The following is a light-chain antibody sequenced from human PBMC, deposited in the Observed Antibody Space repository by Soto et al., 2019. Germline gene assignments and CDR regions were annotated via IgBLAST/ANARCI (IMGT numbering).Light chain of an antibody. J-gene: IGKJ1*01. V-gene: IGKV1-5*03. CDR1: QTISSW. Sequence: DIQMTQSPSTLSGSVGDRVTITCRASQTISSWLAWYQQKPGKAPKLLIYTASTLTSGVPSRFSGSGSGTEFTLTISSLQPDDFATYYCQHYNSCSEAFGQGTKLEIK. CDR3: QHYNSCSEA. CDR2: TAS.